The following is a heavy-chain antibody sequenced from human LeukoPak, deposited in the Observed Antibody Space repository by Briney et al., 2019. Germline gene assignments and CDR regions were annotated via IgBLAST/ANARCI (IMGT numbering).Heavy chain of an antibody. D-gene: IGHD3-10*02. J-gene: IGHJ6*03. Sequence: GASVTVSCKASGYTFTSYGISWVRQAPGQGLEWMGWISAYNGNTNYAQKLQGRVTMTTDTSTSTAYMELRSLRSDDTAVYYCARVLFGNLGPYYYYYYYMDVWGKGTTVTVSS. CDR2: ISAYNGNT. V-gene: IGHV1-18*01. CDR1: GYTFTSYG. CDR3: ARVLFGNLGPYYYYYYYMDV.